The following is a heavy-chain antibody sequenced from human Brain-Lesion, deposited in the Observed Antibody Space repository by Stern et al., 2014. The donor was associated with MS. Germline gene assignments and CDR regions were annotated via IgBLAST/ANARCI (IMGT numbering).Heavy chain of an antibody. CDR1: GYTLTELS. D-gene: IGHD3-3*01. V-gene: IGHV1-24*01. Sequence: QVQLVQSGAEVKKPGASVKVPCKVSGYTLTELSMHWVRQAPGKGLEWTGGFDLEDGETIYAQKFQGRVAMTKDTSTDTAYMELSSLRSEDTAVYYCATDRDDFRSGYSAPTKGYGLDVWGQGTTVTVTS. CDR2: FDLEDGET. CDR3: ATDRDDFRSGYSAPTKGYGLDV. J-gene: IGHJ6*02.